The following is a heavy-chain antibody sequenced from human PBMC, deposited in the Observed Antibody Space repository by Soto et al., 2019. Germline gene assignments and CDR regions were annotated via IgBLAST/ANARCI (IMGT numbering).Heavy chain of an antibody. D-gene: IGHD7-27*01. CDR2: INHSGST. CDR1: GGSFSGYY. V-gene: IGHV4-34*01. CDR3: AREGMVNWGTPYFDY. Sequence: SETLSLTCAVYGGSFSGYYWSWIRQPPGKGLEWIGEINHSGSTNYNPSLKSRVTISVDTSKNQFSLKLSSVTAADTAVYYCAREGMVNWGTPYFDYWGQGTLVTVSS. J-gene: IGHJ4*02.